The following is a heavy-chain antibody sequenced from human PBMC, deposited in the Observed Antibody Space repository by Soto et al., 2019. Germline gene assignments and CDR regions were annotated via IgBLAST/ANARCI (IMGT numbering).Heavy chain of an antibody. Sequence: PSETLALTCAVYGGSFSGYYWSWIRQSPGKGLEWIGEINHSGRTNYNPSLKSRVTISVDTSKNQFSLKLSSVTAADTAVYYCARGKVGDTTYNYYYYMDVWHQGTTVTVSS. J-gene: IGHJ6*02. D-gene: IGHD1-26*01. V-gene: IGHV4-34*01. CDR1: GGSFSGYY. CDR2: INHSGRT. CDR3: ARGKVGDTTYNYYYYMDV.